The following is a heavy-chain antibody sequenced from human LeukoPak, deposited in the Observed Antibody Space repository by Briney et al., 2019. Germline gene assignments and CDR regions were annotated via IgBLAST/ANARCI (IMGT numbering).Heavy chain of an antibody. CDR3: ARARAAYCSNGVCCHFDY. J-gene: IGHJ4*02. V-gene: IGHV3-7*05. D-gene: IGHD2-8*01. CDR1: GFIFSSYW. Sequence: GRSLRLSCAASGFIFSSYWMTWVRQAPGRGLEWVANIKQDGSEKCYVDSVKGRFTISRDNAKNSLYLQMNSPRAEDTAVYYCARARAAYCSNGVCCHFDYWGQGTLVTVSS. CDR2: IKQDGSEK.